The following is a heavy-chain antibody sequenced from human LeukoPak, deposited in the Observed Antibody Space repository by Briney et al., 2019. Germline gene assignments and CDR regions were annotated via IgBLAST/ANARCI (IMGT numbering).Heavy chain of an antibody. Sequence: ASVKVSCKASGYTFTSYGISWVRQAPGQGLEWMGWISAYNGNTNYAQKLQGRVTITADKSTSTAYMELSSLRSEDTAVYYCAREAGYCSGGSCPHYGMDVWGQGTTVTVSS. CDR1: GYTFTSYG. V-gene: IGHV1-18*01. D-gene: IGHD2-15*01. CDR3: AREAGYCSGGSCPHYGMDV. J-gene: IGHJ6*02. CDR2: ISAYNGNT.